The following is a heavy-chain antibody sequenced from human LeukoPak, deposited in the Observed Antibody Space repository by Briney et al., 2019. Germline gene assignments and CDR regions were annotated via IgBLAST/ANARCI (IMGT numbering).Heavy chain of an antibody. V-gene: IGHV3-74*01. J-gene: IGHJ4*02. D-gene: IGHD5-12*01. CDR2: INSDGSRT. CDR3: ARVGAIVARLPHFDY. CDR1: GFTFGGYW. Sequence: GWSLRLSCAASGFTFGGYWMHWVRQAPGKGLVWVSRINSDGSRTIYADSVKGRFTVSRDNAKNTLYLQMNSLRAEDTAVYYCARVGAIVARLPHFDYWGQGTLVTVSS.